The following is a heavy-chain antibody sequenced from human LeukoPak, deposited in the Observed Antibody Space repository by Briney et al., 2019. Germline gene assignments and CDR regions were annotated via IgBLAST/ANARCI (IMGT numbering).Heavy chain of an antibody. CDR2: ISNNAGHT. CDR1: GFIFSDYG. D-gene: IGHD5-12*01. CDR3: ARAYSGYDGVDY. V-gene: IGHV3-23*01. J-gene: IGHJ4*02. Sequence: GGSLRLSCATSGFIFSDYGMSWVRQAPGKGLEWVSAISNNAGHTYYADSVKGRFTISRDNSKNTLSLQMNSLRAEDTAIYYCARAYSGYDGVDYWGQGTLVTVSS.